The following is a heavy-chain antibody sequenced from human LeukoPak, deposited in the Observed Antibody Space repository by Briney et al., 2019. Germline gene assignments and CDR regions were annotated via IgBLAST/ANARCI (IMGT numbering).Heavy chain of an antibody. D-gene: IGHD2-2*01. V-gene: IGHV3-30*01. CDR1: GFSFSPYA. J-gene: IGHJ4*02. CDR2: TSNHGNDG. Sequence: PGGSLRLSCTDSGFSFSPYAMHWVRQSQGKGLEWVAVTSNHGNDGFYADSVKGRFTISRDNSKKTLYLQMDSLRPEDTGVYYCTRDRGAMNDFDYWGQGTLVTVSS. CDR3: TRDRGAMNDFDY.